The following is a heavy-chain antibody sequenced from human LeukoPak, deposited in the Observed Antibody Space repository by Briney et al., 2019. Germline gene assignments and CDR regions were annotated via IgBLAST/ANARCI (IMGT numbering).Heavy chain of an antibody. D-gene: IGHD4-23*01. CDR3: ARHRGPTTEVTRDFDY. V-gene: IGHV4-59*01. Sequence: SSETLSLTCSVSGGSLNNYVWSWIRQPPGKGLEWIGYIYYSGTTNHNPSLKSRVTISVDTSKNQFSLKLSSVSAADTAVYYCARHRGPTTEVTRDFDYWGQGTLVTVSS. CDR2: IYYSGTT. CDR1: GGSLNNYV. J-gene: IGHJ4*02.